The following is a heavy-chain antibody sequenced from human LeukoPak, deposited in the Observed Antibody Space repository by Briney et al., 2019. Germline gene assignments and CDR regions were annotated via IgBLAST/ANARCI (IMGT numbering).Heavy chain of an antibody. J-gene: IGHJ5*02. Sequence: ASVKVSCKASGYTFTSYDINWVRQATGQGLEWMGWMNPNSGNTGYAQKLQGRVTMTTDTSTSTAYMELRSLRSDDTAVYYCARERVRYCSSTSCYKGKYNWFDPWGQGTLVTVSS. V-gene: IGHV1-8*01. CDR1: GYTFTSYD. CDR2: MNPNSGNT. CDR3: ARERVRYCSSTSCYKGKYNWFDP. D-gene: IGHD2-2*02.